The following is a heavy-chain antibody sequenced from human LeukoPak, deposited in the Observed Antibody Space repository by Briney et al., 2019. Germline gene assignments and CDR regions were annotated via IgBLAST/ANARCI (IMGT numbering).Heavy chain of an antibody. J-gene: IGHJ4*02. V-gene: IGHV1-2*04. CDR3: ARGLQATYYYDSSGYGPQNYFDY. CDR2: INPNSGGT. D-gene: IGHD3-22*01. CDR1: GYTFTGYY. Sequence: ASVKVSCKASGYTFTGYYMHWVRQAPGQGLEWMGWINPNSGGTNYAQKFQGWVTMTRDTSISTAYMELSRLRSGDTAVYYCARGLQATYYYDSSGYGPQNYFDYWGQGTLVTVSS.